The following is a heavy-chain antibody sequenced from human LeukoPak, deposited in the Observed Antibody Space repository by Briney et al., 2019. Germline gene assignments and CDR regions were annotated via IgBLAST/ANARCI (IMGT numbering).Heavy chain of an antibody. CDR1: GFPFSSYS. V-gene: IGHV3-30*04. CDR2: ISNDGSHK. D-gene: IGHD4-23*01. Sequence: GGSLRLSCAASGFPFSSYSMHWVRQAPGNGLEWVAVISNDGSHKYYADSVKGRFIISRDNSKNTLSLQINTLRPDDTAVFYCARDPNRLADYGGDYFDHWGQGTLVTVSS. CDR3: ARDPNRLADYGGDYFDH. J-gene: IGHJ4*02.